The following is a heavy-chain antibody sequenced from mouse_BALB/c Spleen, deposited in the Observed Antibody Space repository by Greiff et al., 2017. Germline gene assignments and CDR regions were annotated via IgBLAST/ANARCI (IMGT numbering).Heavy chain of an antibody. D-gene: IGHD3-1*01. CDR3: ARSGLAYYFDY. Sequence: EVHLVESGPGLVKPSQSLSLTCTVTGYSITSDYAWNWIRQFPGNKLEWMGYISYSGSTSYNPSLKSRISITRDTSKNQFFLQLNSVTTEDTATYYCARSGLAYYFDYWGQGTTLTVSS. CDR1: GYSITSDYA. CDR2: ISYSGST. V-gene: IGHV3-2*02. J-gene: IGHJ2*01.